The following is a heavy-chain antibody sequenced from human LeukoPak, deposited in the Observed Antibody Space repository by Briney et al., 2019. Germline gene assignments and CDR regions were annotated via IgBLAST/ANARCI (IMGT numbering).Heavy chain of an antibody. Sequence: GGSLRLSCAASGFTFSSYGMHWVRQAPGKGLEWVAVIWYGGSNKYYADSVKGRFTISRDNSKNTLYLQMNSLRAEDTAVYYCARERDGDYVDVFDYWGQGTLVTVSS. J-gene: IGHJ4*02. D-gene: IGHD4-17*01. CDR2: IWYGGSNK. CDR3: ARERDGDYVDVFDY. CDR1: GFTFSSYG. V-gene: IGHV3-33*01.